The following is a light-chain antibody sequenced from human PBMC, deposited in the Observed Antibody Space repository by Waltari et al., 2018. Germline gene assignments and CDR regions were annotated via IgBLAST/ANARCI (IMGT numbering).Light chain of an antibody. CDR3: QQDYNYPLT. CDR1: QGVRND. CDR2: AAS. Sequence: ALQMTQSPSSVSASVGDRVTITCRASQGVRNDLGWYQQKPGKAPKLLIYAASSLQSGVPSRFSGSGSGTDFTLTISSLQPEDFATYYCQQDYNYPLTFGGGTKVEIK. J-gene: IGKJ4*01. V-gene: IGKV1-6*01.